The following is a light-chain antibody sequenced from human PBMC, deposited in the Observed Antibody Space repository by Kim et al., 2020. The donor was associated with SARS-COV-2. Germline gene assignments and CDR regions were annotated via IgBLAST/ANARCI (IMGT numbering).Light chain of an antibody. V-gene: IGLV2-14*03. CDR2: DVS. J-gene: IGLJ3*02. CDR1: YRY. Sequence: YRYVSWFQKYPGKAPNVIIHDVSQRPSGISHRFSGSKSGNTASLIISGLQAEDEAEYYCSSFKSHNIWVFGGGTRLTVL. CDR3: SSFKSHNIWV.